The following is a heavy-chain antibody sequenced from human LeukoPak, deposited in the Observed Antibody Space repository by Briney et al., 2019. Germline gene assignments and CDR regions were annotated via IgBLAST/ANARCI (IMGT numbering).Heavy chain of an antibody. CDR3: ARVGADGSGFLFDY. Sequence: PSETLSLTCTVSGGSISSSSYYWGWIRQPPGKGLEWIGSIYSSGSTYYNPSPKSRVTISVDTSKNQFSLKLSSVTAADTAVYYCARVGADGSGFLFDYWGQGTLVTVSS. D-gene: IGHD3-10*01. J-gene: IGHJ4*02. V-gene: IGHV4-39*07. CDR2: IYSSGST. CDR1: GGSISSSSYY.